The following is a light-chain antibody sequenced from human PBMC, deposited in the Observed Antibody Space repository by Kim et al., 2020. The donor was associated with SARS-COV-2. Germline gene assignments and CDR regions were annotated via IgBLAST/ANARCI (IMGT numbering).Light chain of an antibody. CDR2: EVS. J-gene: IGLJ1*01. CDR1: SSDVGSYNL. V-gene: IGLV2-23*02. CDR3: CSYAGSSTFLYV. Sequence: SVTISCTGTSSDVGSYNLVSWYQQHPGKAPKLMIYEVSKRPSGVSNRFSGSKSGNTASLTISGLQAEDEADYYCCSYAGSSTFLYVFGTGTQLTVL.